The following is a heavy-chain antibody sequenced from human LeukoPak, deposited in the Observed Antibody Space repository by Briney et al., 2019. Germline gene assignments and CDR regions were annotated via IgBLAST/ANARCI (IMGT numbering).Heavy chain of an antibody. CDR3: ARFCRDSGCHHGFDY. J-gene: IGHJ4*02. Sequence: GASVTVSCKASGGTFSSHAISWVRQAPGQGLEWMGRIIPILGIANYAQKFQGRVTITEDTSTDTAYMELSSLRSEDTAVYYCARFCRDSGCHHGFDYWGQGTLVTVSS. V-gene: IGHV1-69*04. CDR1: GGTFSSHA. CDR2: IIPILGIA. D-gene: IGHD6-19*01.